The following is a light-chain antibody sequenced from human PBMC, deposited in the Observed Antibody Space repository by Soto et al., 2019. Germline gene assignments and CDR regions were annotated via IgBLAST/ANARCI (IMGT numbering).Light chain of an antibody. J-gene: IGKJ4*01. CDR1: QSVSSN. CDR2: GAS. CDR3: QQYNNWPLT. Sequence: EVVMTQSPATLSLSPGERATLSCRASQSVSSNLAWYQQKPGQAPRLLIYGASTRATGIPARFSGSASGAEFTLTISSLQSEDFAVYHCQQYNNWPLTFGGGTKVEIK. V-gene: IGKV3-15*01.